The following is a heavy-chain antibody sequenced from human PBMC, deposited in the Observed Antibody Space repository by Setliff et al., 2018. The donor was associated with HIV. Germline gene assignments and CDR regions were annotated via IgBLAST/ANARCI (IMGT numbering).Heavy chain of an antibody. Sequence: GASVKVSCRASRDTFRTYAINWVRQAPGQGLEWMGAIIPIYAETKYAPEFQGRVTITADTSTNIAYMELSSLRSEDTAVFYCTRTYCSGGSCYRNDPFDIWAQGTMVTVSS. V-gene: IGHV1-69*06. D-gene: IGHD2-15*01. CDR3: TRTYCSGGSCYRNDPFDI. J-gene: IGHJ3*02. CDR1: RDTFRTYA. CDR2: IIPIYAET.